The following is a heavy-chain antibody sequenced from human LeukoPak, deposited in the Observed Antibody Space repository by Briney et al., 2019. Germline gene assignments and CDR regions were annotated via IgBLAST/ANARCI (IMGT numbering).Heavy chain of an antibody. Sequence: GEALKISLKGSGYSFTSYWIGWVRQSPGKGLEWMGMIYPGDSDTRYSLCFHGQVTISADKTISTAYLQWTSVKASDTAMHYCARRGDGVGYSGYDYLFDYWGQGPLVTVSS. CDR3: ARRGDGVGYSGYDYLFDY. D-gene: IGHD5-12*01. J-gene: IGHJ4*02. CDR2: IYPGDSDT. CDR1: GYSFTSYW. V-gene: IGHV5-51*01.